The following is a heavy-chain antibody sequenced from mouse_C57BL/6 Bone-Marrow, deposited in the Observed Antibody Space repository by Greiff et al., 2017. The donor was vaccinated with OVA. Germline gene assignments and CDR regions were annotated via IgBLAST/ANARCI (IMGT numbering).Heavy chain of an antibody. J-gene: IGHJ2*01. D-gene: IGHD2-3*01. Sequence: EVKLQESGPGLVKPSQSLSLTCSVTGYSITSGYYWNWIRQFPGNKLEWMGYISYDGSNNYNPSLKNRIAITRDTSKNQFVLKLNSVTTEDTATYYCARRGWLLRYYFDYWGQGTTLTVSS. CDR1: GYSITSGYY. CDR3: ARRGWLLRYYFDY. CDR2: ISYDGSN. V-gene: IGHV3-6*01.